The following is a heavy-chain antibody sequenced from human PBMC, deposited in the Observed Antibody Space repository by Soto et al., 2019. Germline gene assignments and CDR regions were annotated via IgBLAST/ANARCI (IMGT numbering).Heavy chain of an antibody. CDR1: GFTFSSYA. J-gene: IGHJ4*02. CDR3: ARAPPRGPAGTLAY. CDR2: ISYDGSNK. V-gene: IGHV3-30*14. D-gene: IGHD1-1*01. Sequence: GGSLRLSCAASGFTFSSYAMHWVRQAPGKGLEWVAVISYDGSNKYYADSVKGRFTISRDTSTNTVYLQMNRLTVEDTAFYYCARAPPRGPAGTLAYWGQGTLVTVSS.